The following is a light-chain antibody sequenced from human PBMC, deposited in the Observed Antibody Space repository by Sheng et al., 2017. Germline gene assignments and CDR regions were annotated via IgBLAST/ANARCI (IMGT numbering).Light chain of an antibody. V-gene: IGKV1-5*03. CDR3: QEYQTYSRT. CDR1: QSVSDW. Sequence: DIQMTQSPSTLPASIGDTVTITCRASQSVSDWLAWYQQKPGKAPRVLIYKASNLENGVPSRFSGSGSGTEFTLTINRVQPDDFATYYCQEYQTYSRTFGPGTKLDLK. CDR2: KAS. J-gene: IGKJ2*01.